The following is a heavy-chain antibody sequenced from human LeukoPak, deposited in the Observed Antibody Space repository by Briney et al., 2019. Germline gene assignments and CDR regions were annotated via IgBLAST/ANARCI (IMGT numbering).Heavy chain of an antibody. CDR3: ARSGGSGFQLDN. CDR1: GGSISSYY. V-gene: IGHV4-4*07. CDR2: SYTSGSP. Sequence: SETLSLTCTVPGGSISSYYWSWIRQPAGKGLEWIGRSYTSGSPNYNPSLKGRVTISVDTSKNQFSLKLSSVTAADTAVYYCARSGGSGFQLDNWGQGTLVTASS. D-gene: IGHD3-16*01. J-gene: IGHJ4*02.